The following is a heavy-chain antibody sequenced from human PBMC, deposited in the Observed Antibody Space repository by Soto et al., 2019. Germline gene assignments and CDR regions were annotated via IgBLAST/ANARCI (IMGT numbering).Heavy chain of an antibody. CDR2: ISYDGSNK. Sequence: QVQLVESGGGVVQPGRSLRLSCAASGFTFSSYAMHWVRQAPGKGLEWVAVISYDGSNKYYADSVKGRFTISRDNSKNTLYLQMYALAAVXTAVYYCARAVPSPYGYSSSWYPTLSRYYYYGMDVWGQGTTVTVSS. D-gene: IGHD6-13*01. CDR1: GFTFSSYA. V-gene: IGHV3-30-3*01. J-gene: IGHJ6*02. CDR3: ARAVPSPYGYSSSWYPTLSRYYYYGMDV.